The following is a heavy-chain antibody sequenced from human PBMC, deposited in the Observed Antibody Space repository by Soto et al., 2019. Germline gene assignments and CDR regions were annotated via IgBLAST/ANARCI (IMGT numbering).Heavy chain of an antibody. J-gene: IGHJ4*02. CDR2: IGTAGDT. D-gene: IGHD3-16*01. V-gene: IGHV3-13*01. CDR3: TRGADGFDY. Sequence: EVQLVESGGDLVQPGGSLRLACAASGFTLSSYDFHWVRQATGKGLEWVSGIGTAGDTYYAGSVKGRFIMSRENAKNSLYLQMNSLRVGDTAVYYCTRGADGFDYWGQGTLVTVSS. CDR1: GFTLSSYD.